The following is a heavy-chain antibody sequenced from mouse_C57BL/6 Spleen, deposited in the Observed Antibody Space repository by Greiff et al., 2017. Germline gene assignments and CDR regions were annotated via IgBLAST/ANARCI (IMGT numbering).Heavy chain of an antibody. Sequence: EVKVVESGEGLVKPGGSLTLSCAASGFTFSSYAMSWVRQTPEKRLEWVAYISSGGDYIYYADPMKGRFTISRDNARNTLYLQMSSLKSDDTAMYYCTRDGPYYFDYWGQGTTLTVSS. CDR1: GFTFSSYA. CDR2: ISSGGDYI. J-gene: IGHJ2*01. CDR3: TRDGPYYFDY. D-gene: IGHD2-3*01. V-gene: IGHV5-9-1*02.